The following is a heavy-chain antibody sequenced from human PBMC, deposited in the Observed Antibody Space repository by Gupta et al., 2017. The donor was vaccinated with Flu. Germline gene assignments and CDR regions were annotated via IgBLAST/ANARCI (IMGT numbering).Heavy chain of an antibody. D-gene: IGHD3-22*01. J-gene: IGHJ4*02. Sequence: YGMSWVRQAPGKGLECVSSISWNGGSTFYADSVKGRFTISRDNAKNSVYLQMNSLRAEDTALYHCARDSYDSSGFYYYFDDWGQGALVTVSS. CDR2: ISWNGGST. V-gene: IGHV3-20*01. CDR1: YG. CDR3: ARDSYDSSGFYYYFDD.